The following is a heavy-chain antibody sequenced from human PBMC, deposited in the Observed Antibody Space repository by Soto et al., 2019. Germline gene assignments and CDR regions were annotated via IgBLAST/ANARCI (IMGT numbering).Heavy chain of an antibody. CDR1: GFTFTSSA. CDR3: AALMILTGSVPDV. J-gene: IGHJ6*02. V-gene: IGHV1-58*02. CDR2: IVVGSGNT. D-gene: IGHD3-9*01. Sequence: GASVKVSCKASGFTFTSSAMQWVRQARGQRLEWIGWIVVGSGNTNYAQKFQERVTITRDMSTSTAYMELSSLRSEDTAVYYCAALMILTGSVPDVWGQGTTVTVSS.